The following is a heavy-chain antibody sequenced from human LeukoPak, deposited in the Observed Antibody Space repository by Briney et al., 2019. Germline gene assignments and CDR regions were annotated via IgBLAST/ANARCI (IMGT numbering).Heavy chain of an antibody. CDR2: INAGNGNT. Sequence: ASVKVSCKTSGYTFTTYAIHWVRQAPGQRPEWMGWINAGNGNTQYSQKFQDRVTITRDTSASTAYMELSSLRSEDTAVYYCASPYPGIAAAGSSYYYGMDVWGQGTMVTVSS. D-gene: IGHD6-13*01. V-gene: IGHV1-3*01. CDR1: GYTFTTYA. J-gene: IGHJ6*02. CDR3: ASPYPGIAAAGSSYYYGMDV.